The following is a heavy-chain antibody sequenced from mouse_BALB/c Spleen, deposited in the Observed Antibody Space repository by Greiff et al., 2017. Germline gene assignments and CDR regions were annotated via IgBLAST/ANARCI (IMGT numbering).Heavy chain of an antibody. CDR1: GYTFTEYI. Sequence: QVQLQQSGAELVKPGASVKLSCKASGYTFTEYIIHWVKQRSGQGLEWIGWFYPGSGSIKYNEKFKDKATLTADKSSSTVYMELSRLTSEDSAVYFCARHEDYDYDGHYAMDYWGQGTSVTVSS. CDR3: ARHEDYDYDGHYAMDY. V-gene: IGHV1-62-2*01. D-gene: IGHD2-4*01. J-gene: IGHJ4*01. CDR2: FYPGSGSI.